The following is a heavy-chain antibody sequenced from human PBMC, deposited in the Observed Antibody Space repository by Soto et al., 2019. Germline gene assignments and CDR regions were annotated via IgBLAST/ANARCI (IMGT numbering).Heavy chain of an antibody. CDR3: ARESEGAATGVGWFDP. V-gene: IGHV3-53*01. J-gene: IGHJ5*02. CDR1: GFTVSSNY. Sequence: EVQLLESGGCLIQPGGSLRLSCAASGFTVSSNYMSWVRQAPGKGLEWVSVIYSGGSTYYADSVKGRFTIARDNSKNTLYLQMSSLRAEDPAVYYCARESEGAATGVGWFDPWGQGTLIGVS. D-gene: IGHD2-15*01. CDR2: IYSGGST.